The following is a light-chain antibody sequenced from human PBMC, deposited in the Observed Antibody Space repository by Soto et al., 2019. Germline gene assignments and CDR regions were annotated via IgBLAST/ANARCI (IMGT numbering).Light chain of an antibody. CDR3: GTWDSSLSAVV. J-gene: IGLJ1*01. CDR2: DNN. Sequence: QSVLTQPPSVSAAPGQKVTISCSGSSSNIGNNYVSWYQQLPGTAPKLLIYDNNKRPSGIPDRFSGSKSGTSATLGITGIQTGDEADYYCGTWDSSLSAVVFGTGTKVTVL. V-gene: IGLV1-51*01. CDR1: SSNIGNNY.